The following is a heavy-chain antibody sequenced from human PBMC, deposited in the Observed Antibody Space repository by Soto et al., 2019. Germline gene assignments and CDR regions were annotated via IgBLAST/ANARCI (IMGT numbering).Heavy chain of an antibody. D-gene: IGHD4-17*01. CDR1: GGSISSGGYS. Sequence: QLQLQESGSGLVKPSQTLSLTCAVSGGSISSGGYSWSWIRQPPGKGLEWIGYIYHSGSTYYNPPRRSQVAISVDRSKNQFSLKLSSVTAADTAVYYCARRFDYGDYGGYFDYWGQGTLVTVSS. V-gene: IGHV4-30-2*01. CDR2: IYHSGST. J-gene: IGHJ4*02. CDR3: ARRFDYGDYGGYFDY.